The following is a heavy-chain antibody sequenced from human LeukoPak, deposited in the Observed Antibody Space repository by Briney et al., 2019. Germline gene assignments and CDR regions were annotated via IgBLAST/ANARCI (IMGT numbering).Heavy chain of an antibody. Sequence: GGSLRLSCAASGFTFSSYSMNSVRQAPGKGLEWVSYITSSSSTIYYAASVKGRFTISKDNAKNSVYLQMNSLRDDDTAVYYCGRDNGGGRTPIDYWGQGTLVTVSS. CDR3: GRDNGGGRTPIDY. CDR1: GFTFSSYS. D-gene: IGHD2-8*01. V-gene: IGHV3-48*02. CDR2: ITSSSSTI. J-gene: IGHJ4*02.